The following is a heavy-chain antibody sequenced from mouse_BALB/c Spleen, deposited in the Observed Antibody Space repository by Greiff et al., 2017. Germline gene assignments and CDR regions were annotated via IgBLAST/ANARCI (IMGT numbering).Heavy chain of an antibody. CDR3: AREGSSYWYFDV. V-gene: IGHV3-6*02. J-gene: IGHJ1*01. Sequence: EVQLQQSGPGLVKPSQSLSLTCSVTGYSITSGYYWNWIRQFPGNKLEWIGYISYDGSNNYNPSLKNRISITRDTSKNQFFLKLNSVTTEDTATYYCAREGSSYWYFDVWGAGTTVTVSS. D-gene: IGHD1-1*01. CDR1: GYSITSGYY. CDR2: ISYDGSN.